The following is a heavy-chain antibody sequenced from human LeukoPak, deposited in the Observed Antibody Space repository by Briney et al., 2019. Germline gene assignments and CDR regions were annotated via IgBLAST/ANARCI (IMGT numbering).Heavy chain of an antibody. D-gene: IGHD2-15*01. CDR1: GGSISRRNW. V-gene: IGHV4-4*02. CDR3: AEVVANRNWFDP. Sequence: PSETLSLTCAVSGGSISRRNWWSWVRQPPGKGLEWIGDIHHSGSTKYNPTLKGRVTITVDTSQNKFSLKPRTVTAAATAPYYCAEVVANRNWFDPSGPGTLVSASS. J-gene: IGHJ5*02. CDR2: IHHSGST.